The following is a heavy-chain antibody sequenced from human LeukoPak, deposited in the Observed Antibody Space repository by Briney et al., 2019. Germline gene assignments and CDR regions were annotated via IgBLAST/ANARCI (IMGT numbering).Heavy chain of an antibody. CDR2: IHYSGST. D-gene: IGHD5-18*01. V-gene: IGHV4-59*01. J-gene: IGHJ6*03. CDR3: ARTTVGGYTYGYFYYYYMDV. Sequence: SETLSLTCTVSGGSISSYYWSWIRQPPGKGLEWIGYIHYSGSTNYNPSLKSRVTISVDTSKNQFSLKLSSVTAADTAVYYCARTTVGGYTYGYFYYYYMDVWGKGTTVTISS. CDR1: GGSISSYY.